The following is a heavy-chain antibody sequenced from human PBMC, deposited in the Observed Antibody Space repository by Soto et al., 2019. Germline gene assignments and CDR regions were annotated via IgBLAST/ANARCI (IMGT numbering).Heavy chain of an antibody. J-gene: IGHJ4*02. D-gene: IGHD3-16*01. V-gene: IGHV1-18*01. CDR1: GYTFTNFG. CDR3: ARGGTPTDY. Sequence: ASVKVSCKTSGYTFTNFGLSWVRQAPGQGLEWMGWISAYNGNTNYAQNFQGRVTMTTDTSTSTAYMELRSLRSDDTAVYYCARGGTPTDYWGQGTQVTVSS. CDR2: ISAYNGNT.